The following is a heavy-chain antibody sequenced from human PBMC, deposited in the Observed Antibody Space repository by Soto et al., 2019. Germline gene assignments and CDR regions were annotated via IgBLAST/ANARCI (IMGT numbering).Heavy chain of an antibody. Sequence: GGSLRLSCAASGFTFSSYAMSWVRQAPGKGLEWVSAISGSGGSTYYADSVKGRFTISRDNSKNTLYLQMNSLRAEDTAVFYCASTPHYDFWSGYYRNFDYWGQGTLVTVSS. CDR1: GFTFSSYA. CDR3: ASTPHYDFWSGYYRNFDY. CDR2: ISGSGGST. D-gene: IGHD3-3*01. V-gene: IGHV3-23*01. J-gene: IGHJ4*02.